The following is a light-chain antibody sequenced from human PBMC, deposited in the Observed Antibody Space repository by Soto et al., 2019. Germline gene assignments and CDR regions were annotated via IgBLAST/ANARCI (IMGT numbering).Light chain of an antibody. CDR3: QQYGRSPWT. J-gene: IGKJ1*01. CDR1: QRVTDGY. CDR2: GAS. Sequence: EIVLTQSAGALSLSPGERATLSCRASQRVTDGYVAWYQQKPGQAPRLLIYGASNRATGIPDRFSGSGSAGTDFTLTISRLEPEDFTVYYCQQYGRSPWTFGQGTKV. V-gene: IGKV3-20*01.